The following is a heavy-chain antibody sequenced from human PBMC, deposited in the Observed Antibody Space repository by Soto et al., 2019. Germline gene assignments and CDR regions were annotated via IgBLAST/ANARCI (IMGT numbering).Heavy chain of an antibody. V-gene: IGHV1-46*01. CDR3: ASRYSSSWLSFDY. Sequence: ASVKVSCKASGYTFTSYYMHWVRQAPGQGLEWMGIINPSGGSTSYAQKFQGRVTMTRDTSTSTVYMELSSVTAADTAVYYCASRYSSSWLSFDYWGQGTLVTVSS. CDR1: GYTFTSYY. D-gene: IGHD6-13*01. J-gene: IGHJ4*02. CDR2: INPSGGST.